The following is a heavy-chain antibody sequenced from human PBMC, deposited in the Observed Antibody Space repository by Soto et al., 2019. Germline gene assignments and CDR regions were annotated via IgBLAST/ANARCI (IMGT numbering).Heavy chain of an antibody. V-gene: IGHV1-69*12. D-gene: IGHD5-12*01. CDR2: IIPIFGTA. CDR3: ARVLTNWRRDGYGAFDI. CDR1: GGTFSSYA. Sequence: QVQLVQSGAEVKKPGSSVKVSCKASGGTFSSYAISWVRQAPGQGLEWMGGIIPIFGTANYAQKFQGRVTITADESTITAYMELSSMRSEDTAVYYCARVLTNWRRDGYGAFDIWGQGTMVTVSS. J-gene: IGHJ3*02.